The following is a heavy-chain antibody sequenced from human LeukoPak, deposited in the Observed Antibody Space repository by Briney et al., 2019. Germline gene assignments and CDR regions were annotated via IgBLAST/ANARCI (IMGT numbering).Heavy chain of an antibody. J-gene: IGHJ4*02. D-gene: IGHD3-22*01. V-gene: IGHV3-11*01. CDR1: GFTVSSNY. Sequence: GGSLRLSCAASGFTVSSNYMSWVRQAPGKGLEWVSYISSSGSTIYYADSVKGRFTISRDNAKSSLYLQMNSLRAEDTAVYYCARSVDDSSGYLFDYWGQGTLVTVSS. CDR3: ARSVDDSSGYLFDY. CDR2: ISSSGSTI.